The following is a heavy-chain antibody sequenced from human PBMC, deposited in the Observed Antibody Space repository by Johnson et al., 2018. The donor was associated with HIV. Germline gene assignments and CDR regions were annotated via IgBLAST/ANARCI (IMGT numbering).Heavy chain of an antibody. J-gene: IGHJ3*02. D-gene: IGHD5-18*01. CDR1: GFTFSSYA. V-gene: IGHV3-30-3*01. Sequence: QVQLVESGGGLVQPGRSLRLSCAASGFTFSSYAMHWVRQAPGKGLEWVAVISYDGSNKYYADSVKGRFTISRDNSKNTLYLQMNSLRAEDTAVYYCARIRLGYSYAHDAFDIWGQGTMVTVSS. CDR3: ARIRLGYSYAHDAFDI. CDR2: ISYDGSNK.